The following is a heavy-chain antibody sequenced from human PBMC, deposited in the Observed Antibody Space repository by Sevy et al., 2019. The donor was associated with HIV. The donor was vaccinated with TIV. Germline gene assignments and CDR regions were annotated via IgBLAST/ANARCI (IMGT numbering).Heavy chain of an antibody. CDR2: MNPNSGNT. CDR3: ARTSIAAAGTSAFDI. J-gene: IGHJ3*02. V-gene: IGHV1-8*01. D-gene: IGHD6-13*01. CDR1: GYTFTSYD. Sequence: ASVKVACKASGYTFTSYDINWVRQATGQGLEWMGCMNPNSGNTGYAQKFQGRVTMTRNTSISTAYMELSSLRSEDTAVYYCARTSIAAAGTSAFDIWGQGTMVTVSS.